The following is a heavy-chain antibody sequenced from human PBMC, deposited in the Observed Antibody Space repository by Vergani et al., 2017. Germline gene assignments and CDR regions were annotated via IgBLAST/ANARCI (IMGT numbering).Heavy chain of an antibody. Sequence: QVQLVQSGAEVKQPGSSVKVSCIFSGSTVSWLQQAPGQGFEWMGRIITFSRTTNYAQRFQGRITITADKSTRTVYMELSNLRPDDTAVYYCTVDGFSPFDHWGQGTMVTVSS. CDR1: FSGST. CDR3: TVDGFSPFDH. V-gene: IGHV1-69*08. CDR2: IITFSRTT. J-gene: IGHJ4*02.